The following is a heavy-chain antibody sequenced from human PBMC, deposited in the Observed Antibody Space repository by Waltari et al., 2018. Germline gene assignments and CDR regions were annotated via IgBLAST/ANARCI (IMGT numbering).Heavy chain of an antibody. CDR1: GFTFSSYA. D-gene: IGHD2-15*01. CDR2: SSGSLGNT. Sequence: EVQLLESGGGLVQPGGSLRLSCAASGFTFSSYAMSWVRQAPGKGLEWVSTSSGSLGNTYYADSVKGRFTISRDNSKNTLYLQMNSLRAEDTAVYYCAKYALPKTAATTAIDYWGQGTLVTVSS. J-gene: IGHJ4*02. CDR3: AKYALPKTAATTAIDY. V-gene: IGHV3-23*01.